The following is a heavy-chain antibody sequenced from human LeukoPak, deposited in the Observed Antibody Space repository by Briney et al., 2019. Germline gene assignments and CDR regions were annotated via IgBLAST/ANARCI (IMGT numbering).Heavy chain of an antibody. V-gene: IGHV3-7*01. CDR3: ARDGTAAGLYFDL. Sequence: GGSLRLSCAVSGFTFSSYWMNWLRQAPGKGLEWVASIKQDGGEKSYVDSVKGRFTISRDNAKNSLYLQMSSLRAEYTAVYYCARDGTAAGLYFDLWGQGTLVTVSS. J-gene: IGHJ4*01. CDR1: GFTFSSYW. D-gene: IGHD6-13*01. CDR2: IKQDGGEK.